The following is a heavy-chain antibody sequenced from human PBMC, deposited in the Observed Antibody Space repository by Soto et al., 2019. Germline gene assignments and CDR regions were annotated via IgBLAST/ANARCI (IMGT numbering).Heavy chain of an antibody. J-gene: IGHJ6*02. CDR2: IYWDDDK. CDR3: AHWDTNRGLDV. CDR1: GFSLTTIEMG. D-gene: IGHD1-26*01. Sequence: QITLRESGPTLVKPTQTLTLTCTVSGFSLTTIEMGVGWIRQPPGKALECLAIIYWDDDKAYIPSLKNRLTVTQDTSKKEVVLRMTNMDSVDRATYFCAHWDTNRGLDVWGPGTTVAVSS. V-gene: IGHV2-5*02.